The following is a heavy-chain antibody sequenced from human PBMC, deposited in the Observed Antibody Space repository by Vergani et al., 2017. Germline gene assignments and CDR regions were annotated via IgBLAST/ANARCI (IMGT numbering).Heavy chain of an antibody. Sequence: QVQLPESGPGLVKPSQTLSLTCTVSGGSISSGSYYWSWIRQPAGKGLEWIGRIYTSGSTNYNPSLKSRVTISVDTSKNQFSLKLSSVTAADTAVYYCARETRFWSGYDYWGQGTLVTVSS. CDR3: ARETRFWSGYDY. V-gene: IGHV4-61*02. CDR2: IYTSGST. CDR1: GGSISSGSYY. D-gene: IGHD3-3*01. J-gene: IGHJ4*02.